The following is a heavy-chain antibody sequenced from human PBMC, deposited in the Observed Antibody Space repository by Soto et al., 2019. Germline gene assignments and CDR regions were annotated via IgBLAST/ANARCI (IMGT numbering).Heavy chain of an antibody. CDR1: GFSSTTYW. J-gene: IGHJ6*02. CDR3: ASHLIADTATIISAMDV. Sequence: GESLKISCKGSGFSSTTYWIGWVRQMPGKGLEWMGIIYPGDSDTRYSPSFQGQVTISADKSISTAYLQWSSLKASDTAMYYCASHLIADTATIISAMDVWGQGTTVTVSS. CDR2: IYPGDSDT. V-gene: IGHV5-51*01. D-gene: IGHD5-18*01.